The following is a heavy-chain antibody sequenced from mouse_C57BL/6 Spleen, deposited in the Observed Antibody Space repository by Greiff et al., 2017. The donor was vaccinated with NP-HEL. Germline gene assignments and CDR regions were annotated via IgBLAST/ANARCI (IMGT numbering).Heavy chain of an antibody. CDR3: ARALSF. D-gene: IGHD6-5*01. V-gene: IGHV3-6*01. J-gene: IGHJ4*01. CDR2: ISYDGSN. CDR1: GYSITSGYY. Sequence: EVKLMESGPGLVKPSQSLSLTCSVTGYSITSGYYWNWIRQFPGNKLEWMGYISYDGSNNYNPSLNNRISITRDTSKNQFFLKLNSVTTEDTATYYCARALSFGGQGTSVTVSS.